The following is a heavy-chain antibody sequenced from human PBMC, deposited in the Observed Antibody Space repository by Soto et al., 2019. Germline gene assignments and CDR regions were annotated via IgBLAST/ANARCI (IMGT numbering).Heavy chain of an antibody. CDR2: IYSGSST. CDR1: GFTVSSNY. CDR3: ASHDRAWLNDAFDI. J-gene: IGHJ3*02. V-gene: IGHV3-66*04. Sequence: GGSLRLSCAASGFTVSSNYMSWVRQAPGKGLEWVSVIYSGSSTYYADSVKGRLTISRDNSKNTLYLQMNSLRAEDTAVYYCASHDRAWLNDAFDIWGQGTMVTVSS. D-gene: IGHD6-19*01.